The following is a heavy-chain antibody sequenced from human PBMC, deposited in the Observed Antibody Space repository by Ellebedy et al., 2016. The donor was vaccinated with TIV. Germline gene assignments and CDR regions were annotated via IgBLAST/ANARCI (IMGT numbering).Heavy chain of an antibody. CDR1: GFTFSDYA. J-gene: IGHJ4*02. CDR2: TSGSGGST. CDR3: VKGLYNWSDPPFDH. D-gene: IGHD1-1*01. Sequence: GGSLRLXXAASGFTFSDYAMGWVRQAPGKGLEWISTTSGSGGSTYYADSVKGRFTISRDSFKNTLSLQMNSLRAEDTAVYYCVKGLYNWSDPPFDHWGQGTLVTVSS. V-gene: IGHV3-23*01.